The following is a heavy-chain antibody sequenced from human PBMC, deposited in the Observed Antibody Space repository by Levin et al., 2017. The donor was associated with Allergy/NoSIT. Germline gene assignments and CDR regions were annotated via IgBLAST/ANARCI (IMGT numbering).Heavy chain of an antibody. Sequence: PGGSLRLSCAASGFSFSSYNMNWVRQAPGKGLEWVSYITSSSSTIYYADSVKGRFTISRDNAKNSLYLQMNSLRDEDTAVYYCARDWGCNSAGCYESNYWGQGTLVTVSS. CDR2: ITSSSSTI. D-gene: IGHD2-2*01. CDR1: GFSFSSYN. V-gene: IGHV3-48*02. J-gene: IGHJ4*02. CDR3: ARDWGCNSAGCYESNY.